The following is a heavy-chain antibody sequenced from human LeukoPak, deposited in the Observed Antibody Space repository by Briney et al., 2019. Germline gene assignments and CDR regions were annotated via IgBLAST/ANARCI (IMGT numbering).Heavy chain of an antibody. J-gene: IGHJ6*03. CDR2: ISWNSGSI. D-gene: IGHD3-9*01. CDR3: ARDDEGYDILTGSDYYYMDV. V-gene: IGHV3-9*01. Sequence: GGSLRLSCAASGFTFSSYSMNWVRQAPGKGLEWVSGISWNSGSIGYADSVKGRFTISRDNAKNSLYLQMNSLRAEDTAVYYCARDDEGYDILTGSDYYYMDVWGKGTTVTVSS. CDR1: GFTFSSYS.